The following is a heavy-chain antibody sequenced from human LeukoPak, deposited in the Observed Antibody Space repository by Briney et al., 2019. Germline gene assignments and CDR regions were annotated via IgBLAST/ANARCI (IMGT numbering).Heavy chain of an antibody. CDR2: TSSSGSTI. V-gene: IGHV3-48*03. Sequence: PGGSLRLSCAASGFTFSSYEMNWVRQAPGKGLEWVSYTSSSGSTIYYAGSVKGRFTISRDNAKNSLYLQMNSLRAEDTAVYYCAELGITMIGGVWGKGTTVTISS. CDR1: GFTFSSYE. CDR3: AELGITMIGGV. J-gene: IGHJ6*04. D-gene: IGHD3-10*02.